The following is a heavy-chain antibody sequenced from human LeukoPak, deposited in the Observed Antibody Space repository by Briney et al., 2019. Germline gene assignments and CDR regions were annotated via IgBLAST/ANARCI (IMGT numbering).Heavy chain of an antibody. CDR3: ARHGSGHDY. D-gene: IGHD3-10*01. Sequence: SWIRQPPGKGLEWIGEINHSGSTNYNPSLKSRVTISVDTSKNQFSLKLSSVTAADTAVYYCARHGSGHDYWGQGTLVTVSS. CDR2: INHSGST. V-gene: IGHV4-34*01. J-gene: IGHJ4*02.